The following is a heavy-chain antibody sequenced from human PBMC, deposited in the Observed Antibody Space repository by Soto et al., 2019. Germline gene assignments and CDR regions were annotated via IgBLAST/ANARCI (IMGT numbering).Heavy chain of an antibody. CDR2: IIPIFGTA. D-gene: IGHD4-17*01. J-gene: IGHJ4*02. Sequence: QVQLVQSGAEVKKPGSSVKVSCKASGGTFSSYAISWVRQAPGQGFAWMGGIIPIFGTANYAQKFQGRVTITADESTSTADIELSSLRSEDTAVYYCARQSKDYVIIDYWGQGTLVTVSS. V-gene: IGHV1-69*01. CDR1: GGTFSSYA. CDR3: ARQSKDYVIIDY.